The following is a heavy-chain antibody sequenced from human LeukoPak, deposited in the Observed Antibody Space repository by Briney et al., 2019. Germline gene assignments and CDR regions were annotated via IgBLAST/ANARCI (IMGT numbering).Heavy chain of an antibody. J-gene: IGHJ4*02. Sequence: SETLSLTCAVYGGSSSGYYWSWIRQPPGKGLEWIGEINHSGSTNYNPSLKSRVTISVDTSKNQFSLKLSSVTAADTAVYYCARLRDNGAFDYWGQGTLVTVSS. V-gene: IGHV4-34*01. CDR3: ARLRDNGAFDY. CDR1: GGSSSGYY. CDR2: INHSGST. D-gene: IGHD3-10*01.